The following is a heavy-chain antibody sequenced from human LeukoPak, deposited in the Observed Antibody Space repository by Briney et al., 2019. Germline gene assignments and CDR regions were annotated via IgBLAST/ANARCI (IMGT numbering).Heavy chain of an antibody. V-gene: IGHV3-72*01. CDR3: ARGGRGSPFDY. Sequence: GGSLRLSCAVSGFTFSDHYMDWVRQAPGKGLEWVGRSRNKANSYTTEYAASVEGRFTISRDDSKNSLYLQMNSLKTEDTALYYCARGGRGSPFDYWGQGTLVAVSS. CDR1: GFTFSDHY. CDR2: SRNKANSYTT. D-gene: IGHD1-1*01. J-gene: IGHJ4*02.